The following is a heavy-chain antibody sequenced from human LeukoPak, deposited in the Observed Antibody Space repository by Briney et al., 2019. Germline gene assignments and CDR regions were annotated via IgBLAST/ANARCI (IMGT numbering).Heavy chain of an antibody. Sequence: GGSLRLSCAASGFTFSDASVIWVRQAPGKGLEWVGGIKRKTSGGAIEYAAPVKGRFSISRDDSKNTLNLQMNSLKTEDTAVYYCTTVGELGSAFAIWGQGTMVTVSS. J-gene: IGHJ3*02. CDR1: GFTFSDAS. CDR2: IKRKTSGGAI. D-gene: IGHD1-26*01. CDR3: TTVGELGSAFAI. V-gene: IGHV3-15*01.